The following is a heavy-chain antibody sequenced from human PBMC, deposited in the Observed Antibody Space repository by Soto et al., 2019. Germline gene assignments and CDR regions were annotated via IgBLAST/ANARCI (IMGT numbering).Heavy chain of an antibody. CDR1: DEYSSTVNW. CDR2: VHHTKGA. V-gene: IGHV4-4*02. CDR3: ARAGYWNLDS. Sequence: ETLVNPCGKSDEYSSTVNWWSWVRQPPGQGLEWIGEVHHTKGASSNAALRSRVTVSADLFKSKIFLEVHSLGAADTAVDYCARAGYWNLDSWGQGTPVTRSS. D-gene: IGHD1-1*01. J-gene: IGHJ4*01.